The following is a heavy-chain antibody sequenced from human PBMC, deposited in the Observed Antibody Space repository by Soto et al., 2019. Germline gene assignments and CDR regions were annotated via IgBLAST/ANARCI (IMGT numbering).Heavy chain of an antibody. CDR3: ARDWRIAAAGLWVYFDY. V-gene: IGHV6-1*01. CDR2: TYYRSKWYN. Sequence: SQTLSLTCAISGDSVSSNSAAWNWIRQSPSRGLEWLGRTYYRSKWYNDYAVSVKSRITINPDTSENQFSLQLNSVTPEDTAVYYCARDWRIAAAGLWVYFDYWGQGTLVTVSS. CDR1: GDSVSSNSAA. J-gene: IGHJ4*02. D-gene: IGHD6-13*01.